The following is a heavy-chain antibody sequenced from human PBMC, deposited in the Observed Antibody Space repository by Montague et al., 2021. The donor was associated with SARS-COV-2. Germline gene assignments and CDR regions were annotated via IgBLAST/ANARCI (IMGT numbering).Heavy chain of an antibody. D-gene: IGHD2/OR15-2a*01. CDR1: GFTFSSYA. V-gene: IGHV3-30-3*01. Sequence: SLRLSCAASGFTFSSYAMHWVRQAPGKGLEWVAVISYDGSNKYYADSVKGRFTISRDNSKNTLYLQMNSLRAKDTAVYYCARTLLDYYGMDVWGQGTTVTVSS. CDR3: ARTLLDYYGMDV. CDR2: ISYDGSNK. J-gene: IGHJ6*02.